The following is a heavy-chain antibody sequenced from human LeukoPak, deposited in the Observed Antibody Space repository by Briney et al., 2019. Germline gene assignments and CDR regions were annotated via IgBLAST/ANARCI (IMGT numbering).Heavy chain of an antibody. CDR3: ARVGTAMGRGYYYYYMDV. Sequence: SETLSLTCTVSGGSISSYYWSWIRQPPGKGLEWIGYIYYSGSTNYNPSLKSRVTMSVDTSKNQFSLKLSSVTAADTAVYYCARVGTAMGRGYYYYYMDVWGKGTTVTISS. J-gene: IGHJ6*03. CDR2: IYYSGST. V-gene: IGHV4-59*12. D-gene: IGHD5-18*01. CDR1: GGSISSYY.